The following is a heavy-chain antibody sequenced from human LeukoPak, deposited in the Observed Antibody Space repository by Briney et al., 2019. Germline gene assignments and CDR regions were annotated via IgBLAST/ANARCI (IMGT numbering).Heavy chain of an antibody. D-gene: IGHD3-3*01. CDR3: AKDRTIFGVVITDGGAFDI. Sequence: GGSLRLSCAASGFTFSSYEMNWVRQAPGKGLEWVSYISSSGSTIYYADSVKGRFTISRDNAKNSLYLQMNSLRAEDTALYYCAKDRTIFGVVITDGGAFDIWGQGTMVTVSS. J-gene: IGHJ3*02. CDR2: ISSSGSTI. V-gene: IGHV3-48*03. CDR1: GFTFSSYE.